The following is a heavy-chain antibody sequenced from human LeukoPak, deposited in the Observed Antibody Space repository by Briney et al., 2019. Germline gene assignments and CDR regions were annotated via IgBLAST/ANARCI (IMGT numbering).Heavy chain of an antibody. V-gene: IGHV3-30*02. CDR1: GFSFRSYG. J-gene: IGHJ4*02. D-gene: IGHD3-22*01. CDR3: ARTRWLLDY. Sequence: GGSLRLSCAASGFSFRSYGMHWVRQAPGKGLEWVAFILNDVSNTYYADSVKGRFTISRDNSKNTLYLQMNSLRTEDTAVYYCARTRWLLDYWGQGTLVTVSS. CDR2: ILNDVSNT.